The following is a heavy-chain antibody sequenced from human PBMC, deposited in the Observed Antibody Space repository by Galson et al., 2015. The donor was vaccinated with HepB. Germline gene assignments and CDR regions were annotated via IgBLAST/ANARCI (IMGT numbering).Heavy chain of an antibody. CDR1: GFTFSSYS. V-gene: IGHV3-21*01. CDR2: ISSSSSYI. D-gene: IGHD3-22*01. CDR3: ARDKGSGGYLP. J-gene: IGHJ5*02. Sequence: SLRLSCAASGFTFSSYSMNWVRQAPGKGLEWVSSISSSSSYIYYADSVKGRFTISRDNAKNSLYLQMNSLRAEDTAVYYCARDKGSGGYLPWGQGTLVTVSS.